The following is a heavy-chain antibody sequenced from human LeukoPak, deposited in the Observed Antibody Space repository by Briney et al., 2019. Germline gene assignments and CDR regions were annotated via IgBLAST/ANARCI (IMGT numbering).Heavy chain of an antibody. V-gene: IGHV4-61*01. CDR1: GGSVSSGNYY. CDR2: IYYSGST. D-gene: IGHD3-3*01. Sequence: PSETLSLTCTVSGGSVSSGNYYWSWIRQPPGKGLEWIGYIYYSGSTNYNPSLKSRVTISVDTSKNQFSLKLSSVTAADTAVYYCARGSYDFWSGYPSGWFDPWGQGTLVTVSS. CDR3: ARGSYDFWSGYPSGWFDP. J-gene: IGHJ5*02.